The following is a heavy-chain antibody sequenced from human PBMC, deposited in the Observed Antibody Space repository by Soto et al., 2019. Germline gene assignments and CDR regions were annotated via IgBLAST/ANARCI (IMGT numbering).Heavy chain of an antibody. J-gene: IGHJ4*02. CDR3: AKGSGYSSGWYGSRSDY. CDR1: GFTFSSYG. CDR2: ISYDGSNK. V-gene: IGHV3-30*18. D-gene: IGHD6-19*01. Sequence: PGGSLKLSCAASGFTFSSYGMHWVRQAPGKGLEWVAVISYDGSNKYYADSVKGRFTISRDNSKNTLYLQMNSLRAEDTAVYYCAKGSGYSSGWYGSRSDYWGQGTLVTVSS.